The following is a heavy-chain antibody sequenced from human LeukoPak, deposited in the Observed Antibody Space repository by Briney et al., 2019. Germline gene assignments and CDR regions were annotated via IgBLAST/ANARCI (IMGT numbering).Heavy chain of an antibody. CDR1: GYTFTGYY. V-gene: IGHV1-2*06. D-gene: IGHD3-22*01. Sequence: ASVKVSCKASGYTFTGYYMHWVRQAPGQGLEWMGRINPNSGGTNYAQKFQGRVTMTRDTSISTAYVELSRLRSDDTAVYYCARDLYDSSGYKFDYWGQGTLVTVSS. J-gene: IGHJ4*02. CDR2: INPNSGGT. CDR3: ARDLYDSSGYKFDY.